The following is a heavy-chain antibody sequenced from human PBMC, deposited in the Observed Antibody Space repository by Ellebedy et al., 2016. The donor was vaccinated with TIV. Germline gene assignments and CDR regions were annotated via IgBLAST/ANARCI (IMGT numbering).Heavy chain of an antibody. V-gene: IGHV3-30-3*01. CDR2: ISYDGNNK. CDR3: ARDQHFAFDV. CDR1: GFTFSNYV. Sequence: PGGSLRLSCAASGFTFSNYVMHWVRQAPGKGLEWVAVISYDGNNKYYADSVKGRFTISRDNSKNTMYLQMNSLRAEDTAVYYCARDQHFAFDVWGRGTLVTVSS. J-gene: IGHJ2*01. D-gene: IGHD2/OR15-2a*01.